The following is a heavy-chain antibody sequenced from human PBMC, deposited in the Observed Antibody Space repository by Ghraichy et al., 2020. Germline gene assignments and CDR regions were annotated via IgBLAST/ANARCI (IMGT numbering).Heavy chain of an antibody. V-gene: IGHV1-24*01. CDR3: ATGLLRYSSSWYNYYYYGMDV. Sequence: ASVKVSCKVSGYTLTELSMHWVRQAPGKGLEWMGGFDPEDGETIYAQKFQGRVTMTEDTSTDTAYMELSSLRSEDTAVYYCATGLLRYSSSWYNYYYYGMDVWGQVTTVTVSS. D-gene: IGHD6-13*01. CDR2: FDPEDGET. J-gene: IGHJ6*02. CDR1: GYTLTELS.